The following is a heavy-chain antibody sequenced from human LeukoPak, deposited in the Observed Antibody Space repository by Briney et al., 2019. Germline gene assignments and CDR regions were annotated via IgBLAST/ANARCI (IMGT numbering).Heavy chain of an antibody. CDR2: ITSSAATM. D-gene: IGHD3-22*01. CDR1: GFSFSSSV. J-gene: IGHJ4*02. CDR3: ARVFLYSGYDYPGWYDSSGYYYDY. Sequence: GGSLRLSCAASGFSFSSSVMNWVRQAPGKGLEWVSFITSSAATMYYADSVKGRFTISRDNGKNSLYLQMNSLRAGDTAVYYCARVFLYSGYDYPGWYDSSGYYYDYWGQGTLVTVSS. V-gene: IGHV3-48*04.